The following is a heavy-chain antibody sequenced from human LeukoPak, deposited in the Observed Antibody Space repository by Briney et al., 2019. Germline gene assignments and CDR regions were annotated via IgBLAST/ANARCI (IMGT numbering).Heavy chain of an antibody. CDR2: IYPGDSDT. V-gene: IGHV5-51*01. Sequence: RGESLKISCKGSGYSFTSYWIGGVGQMPGKGLEWMGIIYPGDSDTRYSPSFQGQVTISADKSISTAYLQWSSLKASDTAMYYCARHIAAATNWFDPWGQGTLVTVSS. J-gene: IGHJ5*02. CDR1: GYSFTSYW. CDR3: ARHIAAATNWFDP. D-gene: IGHD6-13*01.